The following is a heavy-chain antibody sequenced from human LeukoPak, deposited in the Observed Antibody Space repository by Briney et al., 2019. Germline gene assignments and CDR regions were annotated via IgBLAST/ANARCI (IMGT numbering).Heavy chain of an antibody. D-gene: IGHD2-2*02. V-gene: IGHV1-18*01. Sequence: ASVKVSCKASGYTFSSFGITWVRQAPGQGLEWLGWISGYNGNTNYARKLQHRVTMTTDTSTRTAYMELWDLESDDTAVYYCARAAIAGAAHFDFWGQGTLVTVSS. CDR2: ISGYNGNT. CDR3: ARAAIAGAAHFDF. CDR1: GYTFSSFG. J-gene: IGHJ4*02.